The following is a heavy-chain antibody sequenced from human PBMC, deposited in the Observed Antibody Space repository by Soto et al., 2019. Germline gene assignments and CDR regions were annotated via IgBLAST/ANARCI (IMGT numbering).Heavy chain of an antibody. Sequence: ASVKVSCKASGYTFTTYCTSWVRQSPGQGLEWMGWISAYNGNTNYAQKFQGRVTMTTDTSTNTAYMELRSLRSDDTAVYYCARVYYDSSGYYYVEGAYYYYGMDVWGQGTTVTVS. CDR1: GYTFTTYC. CDR3: ARVYYDSSGYYYVEGAYYYYGMDV. J-gene: IGHJ6*02. D-gene: IGHD3-22*01. CDR2: ISAYNGNT. V-gene: IGHV1-18*04.